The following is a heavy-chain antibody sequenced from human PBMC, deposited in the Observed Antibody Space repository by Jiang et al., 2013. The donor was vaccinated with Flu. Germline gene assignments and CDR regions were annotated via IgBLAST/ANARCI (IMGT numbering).Heavy chain of an antibody. V-gene: IGHV1-69*04. Sequence: SCKASGYTFTSYGINWVRQAPGQGLEWLGRITPFLGMPHYAQKFQGRVTITADESTNTAYMELSSLRSDDTALYYCADVLHDSDGDAYAFDMWGQGTMVTVSS. J-gene: IGHJ3*02. D-gene: IGHD4-23*01. CDR3: ADVLHDSDGDAYAFDM. CDR1: GYTFTSYG. CDR2: ITPFLGMP.